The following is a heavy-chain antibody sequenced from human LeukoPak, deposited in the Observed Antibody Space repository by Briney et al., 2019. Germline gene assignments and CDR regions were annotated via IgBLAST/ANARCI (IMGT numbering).Heavy chain of an antibody. J-gene: IGHJ4*02. CDR3: ARRDYSNYGFDY. D-gene: IGHD4-11*01. Sequence: PSETLSLTCTVSGGSISSYYWSWIRQPPGKGLEWIGYIYTSGSTNYNPSLKSRVTISVDTSKNQSSLKLSSVTAADTAVYYCARRDYSNYGFDYWGQGTLVTVSS. CDR1: GGSISSYY. CDR2: IYTSGST. V-gene: IGHV4-4*09.